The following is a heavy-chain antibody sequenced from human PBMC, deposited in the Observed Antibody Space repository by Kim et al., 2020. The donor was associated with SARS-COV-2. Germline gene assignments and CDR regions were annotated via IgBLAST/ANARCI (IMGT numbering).Heavy chain of an antibody. CDR3: TTPRLRYFDWLLDLDY. CDR2: IKSKTDGGTT. Sequence: GGSLRLSCAASGFTFSNAWMSWVRQAPGKGLEWVGRIKSKTDGGTTDYAAPVKGRFTISRDDSKNTLYLQMNSLKTEDTAVYYCTTPRLRYFDWLLDLDYWGQGTLVTVSS. D-gene: IGHD3-9*01. V-gene: IGHV3-15*01. CDR1: GFTFSNAW. J-gene: IGHJ4*02.